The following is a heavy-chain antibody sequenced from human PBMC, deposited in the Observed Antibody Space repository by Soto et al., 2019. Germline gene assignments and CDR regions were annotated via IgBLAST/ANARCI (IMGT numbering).Heavy chain of an antibody. CDR2: VNAHSGGT. V-gene: IGHV1-2*02. J-gene: IGHJ5*02. CDR1: GFSFTGYY. Sequence: ASVKVSCKASGFSFTGYYIHWLRQAPGQGLEWMGWVNAHSGGTEYAQKFQGRVTLTRDTSIATAYLTLTSLTSDDTALYYCAKDLTRQLAYWLDPWGQGTQVTVSS. CDR3: AKDLTRQLAYWLDP. D-gene: IGHD6-6*01.